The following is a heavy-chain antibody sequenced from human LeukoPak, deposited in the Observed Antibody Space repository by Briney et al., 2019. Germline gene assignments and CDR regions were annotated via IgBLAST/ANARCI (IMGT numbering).Heavy chain of an antibody. J-gene: IGHJ4*02. Sequence: GGSLRLSCAASGFTFSSYAMSWVRQAPGKGLAWVSAIRGSGGSTYYADSVKGRFTISRDNSKNTLYLQMSSLRAEDTAVYYCAKDFGYCGSSSCSDYFDYWGQGTLVTVSS. D-gene: IGHD2-15*01. CDR1: GFTFSSYA. CDR2: IRGSGGST. V-gene: IGHV3-23*01. CDR3: AKDFGYCGSSSCSDYFDY.